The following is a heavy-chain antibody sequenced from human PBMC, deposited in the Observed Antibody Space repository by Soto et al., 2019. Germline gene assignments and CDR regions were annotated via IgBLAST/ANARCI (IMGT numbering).Heavy chain of an antibody. Sequence: EVQLWDSGGGLVQPGGSLRLSCAASGFTFSNYAMTWVRQGPGKGLEWVSGISGSGGRSYYADSVKGRFTISRDNSKSTLYLQMNSLRAEDTAVYYCAKAYFVWSSEQPHYFDYWGQGTLVTVSS. J-gene: IGHJ4*02. CDR2: ISGSGGRS. V-gene: IGHV3-23*01. CDR3: AKAYFVWSSEQPHYFDY. D-gene: IGHD3-16*01. CDR1: GFTFSNYA.